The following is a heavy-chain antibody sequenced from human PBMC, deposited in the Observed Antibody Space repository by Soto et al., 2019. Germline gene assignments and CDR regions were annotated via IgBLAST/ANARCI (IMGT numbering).Heavy chain of an antibody. J-gene: IGHJ6*02. V-gene: IGHV3-66*01. CDR2: SYSAGSA. Sequence: PPGGSLRLSCAASGFTVSSYYMSWVRQAPGKGLEWVSVSYSAGSADFADSVKGRFTISRDNSKNTLYLQMNSLRAEDTAVYYCARVGGDSSSWYRYYYYYGMDVWGQGTTVTVSS. CDR1: GFTVSSYY. D-gene: IGHD6-13*01. CDR3: ARVGGDSSSWYRYYYYYGMDV.